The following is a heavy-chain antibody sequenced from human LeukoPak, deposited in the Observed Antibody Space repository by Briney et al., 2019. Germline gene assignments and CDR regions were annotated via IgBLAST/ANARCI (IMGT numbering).Heavy chain of an antibody. Sequence: PGGSLRLSCAASGFTFSSYGMSWVRQAPGKGLEWVSAISGSGGSTYYADSVKGRFTISRDNSKNTLYLQMNSLRAEDTAVYYCAKVGGRYYDSSDYWGQGTLVTVSS. CDR1: GFTFSSYG. CDR3: AKVGGRYYDSSDY. CDR2: ISGSGGST. J-gene: IGHJ4*02. D-gene: IGHD3-22*01. V-gene: IGHV3-23*01.